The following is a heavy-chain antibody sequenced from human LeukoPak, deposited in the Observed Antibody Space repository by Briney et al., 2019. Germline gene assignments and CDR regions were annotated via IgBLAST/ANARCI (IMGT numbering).Heavy chain of an antibody. D-gene: IGHD1-14*01. Sequence: SETLSLTCGVSSGSFTNYYWGWVRQSPGTGLEWIGEINHSGTTNYNPSLKSRVTISVDRSKNQFSLKLSSVTAADTAVYYCARGSYNPLRTPLFDYWGQGTLVTVSS. J-gene: IGHJ4*02. CDR1: SGSFTNYY. CDR3: ARGSYNPLRTPLFDY. V-gene: IGHV4-34*01. CDR2: INHSGTT.